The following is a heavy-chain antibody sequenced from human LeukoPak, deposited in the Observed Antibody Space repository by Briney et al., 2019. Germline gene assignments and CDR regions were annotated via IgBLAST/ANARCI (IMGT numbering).Heavy chain of an antibody. Sequence: PGASLRLSCVASAFTFGNYAMSWVRQAPGKGLEWVSAITGSGDSTFNADSVKGRFTISRDNSKNTLHLQMNNLRAEDTAIYYCAKSRIVVVTAIDYWGQGILVTVSS. D-gene: IGHD2-21*02. V-gene: IGHV3-23*01. CDR2: ITGSGDST. J-gene: IGHJ4*02. CDR1: AFTFGNYA. CDR3: AKSRIVVVTAIDY.